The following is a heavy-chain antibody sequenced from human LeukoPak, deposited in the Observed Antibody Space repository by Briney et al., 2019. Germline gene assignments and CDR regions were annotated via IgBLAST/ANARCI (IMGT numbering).Heavy chain of an antibody. V-gene: IGHV3-74*01. Sequence: GGSLRLSCAASGFTFSSYWMHWVRQAPGKGLVWVSRINSDGSSTSYADSVKGRFTISRGNAKNTLYLQMNSLRAEDTAVYYCARGDYGDYGPIIGDAFDIWGQGTMVTVSS. D-gene: IGHD4-17*01. CDR1: GFTFSSYW. J-gene: IGHJ3*02. CDR3: ARGDYGDYGPIIGDAFDI. CDR2: INSDGSST.